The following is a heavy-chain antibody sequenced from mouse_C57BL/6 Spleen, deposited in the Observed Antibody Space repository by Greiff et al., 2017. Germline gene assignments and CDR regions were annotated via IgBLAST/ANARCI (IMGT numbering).Heavy chain of an antibody. Sequence: VKLQQSGAELVRPGASVKLSCKASGYTFTDYYINWVKQRPGQGLEWIARIYPGSGNTYYNEKFKGKATLTAEKSSSTAYMQLSSLTSEDSAVYFCARGTAQGYWGQGTTLT. V-gene: IGHV1-76*01. D-gene: IGHD3-2*02. CDR1: GYTFTDYY. J-gene: IGHJ2*01. CDR2: IYPGSGNT. CDR3: ARGTAQGY.